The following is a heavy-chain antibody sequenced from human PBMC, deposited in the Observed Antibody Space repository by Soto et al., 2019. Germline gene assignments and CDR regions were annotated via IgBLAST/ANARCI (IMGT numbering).Heavy chain of an antibody. CDR1: GGSISSYY. D-gene: IGHD2-15*01. CDR2: IYTSGST. V-gene: IGHV4-4*07. CDR3: ARVAPSGPFTGGAFDI. Sequence: QVQLQESGPGLVKPSETLSLTCTVSGGSISSYYWSWIRQPAGKGLEWIGRIYTSGSTNYNPSLKRRVTMSVDTSKNQFSLKLSSVTAADTAVYYCARVAPSGPFTGGAFDIWGQGTMVTVSS. J-gene: IGHJ3*02.